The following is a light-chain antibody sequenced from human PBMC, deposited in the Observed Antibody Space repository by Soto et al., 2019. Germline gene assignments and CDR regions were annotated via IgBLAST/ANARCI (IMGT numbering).Light chain of an antibody. CDR2: AAS. Sequence: DIQMTQSPSSLSASVGDRVTITCRTSQRITDYLNWYQQKPGNAPKLLIYAASSLQSEFPSRFSDSGSGTDFTLTIIDLQPEDFATYYCQQTYSTPYTFGQGTKLEIK. CDR3: QQTYSTPYT. J-gene: IGKJ2*01. CDR1: QRITDY. V-gene: IGKV1-39*01.